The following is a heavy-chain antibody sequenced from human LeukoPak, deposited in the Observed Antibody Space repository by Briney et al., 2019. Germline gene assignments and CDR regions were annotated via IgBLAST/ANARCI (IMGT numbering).Heavy chain of an antibody. Sequence: SETLSLTCTVSGGSISSSSYYWGWIRQPPGKGLEWIGSIYYSGSTYYNPSLKSRVTISVDTSKNQFSLKLSSVTAADTAVYYCARQGYCSGGSCYRYYFDYWGQGTLVTVSS. J-gene: IGHJ4*02. V-gene: IGHV4-39*01. D-gene: IGHD2-15*01. CDR1: GGSISSSSYY. CDR3: ARQGYCSGGSCYRYYFDY. CDR2: IYYSGST.